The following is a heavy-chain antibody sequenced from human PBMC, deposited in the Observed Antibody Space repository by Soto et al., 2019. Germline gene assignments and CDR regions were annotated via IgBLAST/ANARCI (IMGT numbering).Heavy chain of an antibody. Sequence: SETLSLTCNVSGGSISSCSYYWGWIRQPPGKGLEWIASIYYSGHTYYNPSLKSRVTISVDTSKNQFSLKLSSVTAADTAVYYCAMSLWFGNTPNWFDPWGQGTLVTVSS. V-gene: IGHV4-39*01. D-gene: IGHD3-10*01. J-gene: IGHJ5*02. CDR3: AMSLWFGNTPNWFDP. CDR1: GGSISSCSYY. CDR2: IYYSGHT.